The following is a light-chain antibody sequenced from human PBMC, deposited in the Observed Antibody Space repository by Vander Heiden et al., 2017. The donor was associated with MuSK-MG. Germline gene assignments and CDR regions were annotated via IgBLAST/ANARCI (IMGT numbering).Light chain of an antibody. Sequence: EIVLTQSPGTLSLSPGERATLSCRASQSVSSSYLAWYQQKPGQAPRLLIYGASSRATGIPDRFSGSGSGTDFTLTISRLEPEDVAVYYCQHEGSLRWTFGQGTKVEIK. CDR2: GAS. CDR3: QHEGSLRWT. J-gene: IGKJ1*01. CDR1: QSVSSSY. V-gene: IGKV3-20*01.